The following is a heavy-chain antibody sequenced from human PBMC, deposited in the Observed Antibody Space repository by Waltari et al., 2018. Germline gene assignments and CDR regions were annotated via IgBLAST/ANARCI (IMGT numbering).Heavy chain of an antibody. D-gene: IGHD3-10*01. V-gene: IGHV4-34*02. CDR1: GGSFSGYH. J-gene: IGHJ5*02. CDR2: INNGGVT. Sequence: QVQLKQWGAGTLKPSATLSLTRGVYGGSFSGYHWTWVRQSPGKGLEWIGEINNGGVTNYSPSLKSRVTISVDASKNQFSLFVRSVTAADTAVYYCARGGVPDYYGSGSPYRNWFDPWGQGTLVTVSS. CDR3: ARGGVPDYYGSGSPYRNWFDP.